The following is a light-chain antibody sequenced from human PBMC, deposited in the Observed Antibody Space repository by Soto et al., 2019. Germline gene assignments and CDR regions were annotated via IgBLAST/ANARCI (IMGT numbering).Light chain of an antibody. J-gene: IGLJ2*01. CDR1: SSNIGAGYD. CDR2: GNS. V-gene: IGLV1-40*01. Sequence: QSVLTQPPSVSGAPGQRVTISCTGSSSNIGAGYDVHWYQQLPGTAPKLPIYGNSNRPSGVPDRFSGSKSGTSASLAIIGLQAEDEADYYCQSYDSSLSGVIFGGGTKVTVL. CDR3: QSYDSSLSGVI.